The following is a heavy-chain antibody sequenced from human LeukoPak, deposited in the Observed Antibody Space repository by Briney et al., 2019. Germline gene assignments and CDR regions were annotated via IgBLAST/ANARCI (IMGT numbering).Heavy chain of an antibody. D-gene: IGHD1-26*01. CDR2: IDPEDGQV. CDR3: ARVTGLLQLDY. Sequence: VTLSCKASEYTFKDYNMHWVQQAPGKGIEWMGRIDPEDGQVIYVETFRGRVTISADTSEDTIHMELTSLTSDDTAMYFCARVTGLLQLDYWGQGTLVTVSS. V-gene: IGHV1-69-2*01. J-gene: IGHJ4*02. CDR1: EYTFKDYN.